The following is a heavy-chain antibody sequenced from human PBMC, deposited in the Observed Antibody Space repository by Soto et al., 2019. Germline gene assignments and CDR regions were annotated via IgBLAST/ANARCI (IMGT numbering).Heavy chain of an antibody. CDR1: GFTFSSYG. CDR2: IWHDGSDN. J-gene: IGHJ6*02. CDR3: ARDRRGLNYAMDV. Sequence: QVQLVESGGGVVQPGRSLRLSCAASGFTFSSYGMHWVRQAPGKGLEWVAVIWHDGSDNYYAESVKGRFTISRDNSKNPLYPQMNSLTAEDTAVYYCARDRRGLNYAMDVWGQGTKVTFSS. D-gene: IGHD3-10*01. V-gene: IGHV3-33*01.